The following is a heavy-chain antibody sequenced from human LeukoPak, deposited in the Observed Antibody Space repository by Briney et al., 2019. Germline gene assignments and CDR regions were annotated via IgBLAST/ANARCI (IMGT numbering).Heavy chain of an antibody. CDR2: ISWDGGST. V-gene: IGHV3-43*01. Sequence: LGGSLRLSCAASGFTFADYTMHWVRQAPGEGLEWGPLISWDGGSTYYADFVKGRFTISRDNSKNSLYLQMNSLRTEDAALYYCAKDREVRGVTLYFDYWGQGTLVTVSS. J-gene: IGHJ4*02. D-gene: IGHD3-10*01. CDR3: AKDREVRGVTLYFDY. CDR1: GFTFADYT.